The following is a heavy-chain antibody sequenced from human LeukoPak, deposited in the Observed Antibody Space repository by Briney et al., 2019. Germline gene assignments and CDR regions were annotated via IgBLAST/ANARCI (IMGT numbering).Heavy chain of an antibody. CDR3: AKDLGYCSSTTCYGFDY. V-gene: IGHV3-23*01. D-gene: IGHD2-2*01. Sequence: GGSLRLSCAASGFTFSSYAMSWVRQAPGKGLEWLSSISGGGGTTYYADSVKGRFTSSRDNSKNTLYLQMNSLRAEDTAFYYCAKDLGYCSSTTCYGFDYWGQGTLVTVSS. J-gene: IGHJ4*02. CDR2: ISGGGGTT. CDR1: GFTFSSYA.